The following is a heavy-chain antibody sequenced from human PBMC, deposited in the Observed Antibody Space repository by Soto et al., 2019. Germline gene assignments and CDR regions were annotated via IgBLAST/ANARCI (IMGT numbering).Heavy chain of an antibody. Sequence: VGSLRLSCAASGFTFSSYAMSWVRQAPGKGLEWVSAISGSGGSTYYADSVKGRFTISRDNSKNTLYLQMNSLRAEDTAVYYCANGETAANYYFEYWGQGTLVTVSS. CDR2: ISGSGGST. CDR1: GFTFSSYA. V-gene: IGHV3-23*01. CDR3: ANGETAANYYFEY. J-gene: IGHJ4*02.